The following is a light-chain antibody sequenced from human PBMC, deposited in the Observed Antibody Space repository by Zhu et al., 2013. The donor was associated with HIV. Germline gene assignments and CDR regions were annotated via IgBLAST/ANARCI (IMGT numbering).Light chain of an antibody. CDR2: QDT. J-gene: IGLJ2*01. Sequence: SYELTQPPSVSVSPGQTASITCSGDKLGYKYVCWYQQRPGQSPVLLIYQDTKRPSGIPERFFASNSGNTATLTISGTQATDEADYFCQAWDNTPAFGGGTKLTVL. V-gene: IGLV3-1*01. CDR1: KLGYKY. CDR3: QAWDNTPA.